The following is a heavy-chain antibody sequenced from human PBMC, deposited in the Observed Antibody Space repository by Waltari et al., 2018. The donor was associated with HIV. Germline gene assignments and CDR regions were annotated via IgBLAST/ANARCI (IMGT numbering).Heavy chain of an antibody. CDR2: IYYSGST. V-gene: IGHV4-59*01. CDR3: ARSGNFWSGYYPLNYYYYGMDV. CDR1: GGSISSYY. Sequence: QVQLQESGPGLVKPSETLSLTCTVPGGSISSYYWSWIRQPPGKGLEGIGYIYYSGSTNYTPSLKSRVTISVDTSKNQFSLKLSSVTAADTAVYYCARSGNFWSGYYPLNYYYYGMDVWGQGTTVTVSS. D-gene: IGHD3-3*01. J-gene: IGHJ6*02.